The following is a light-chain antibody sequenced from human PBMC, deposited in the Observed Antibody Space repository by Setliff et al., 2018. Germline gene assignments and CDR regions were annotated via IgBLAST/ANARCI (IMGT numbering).Light chain of an antibody. CDR3: SSYAGSRNFYV. CDR2: EVN. J-gene: IGLJ1*01. V-gene: IGLV2-8*01. Sequence: QSALTQPPSASGSPGQSVTISCTGTSSDIGGYNYVSWYQQHPGKPPKLMIYEVNKRPSGVPDRFSGSKSGNTASLTVSGLQAEDEADYYCSSYAGSRNFYVFGTGTKVTVL. CDR1: SSDIGGYNY.